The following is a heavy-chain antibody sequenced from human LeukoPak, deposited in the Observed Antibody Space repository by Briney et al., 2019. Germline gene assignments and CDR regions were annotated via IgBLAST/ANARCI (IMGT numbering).Heavy chain of an antibody. V-gene: IGHV4-31*03. CDR3: ARGSGSSCGPFDY. Sequence: SETLSLTCTVSGGSISSGGYYLSWIRQHPGKGLEWIGYIYYSGSTYYNPSLKSRVTISVDTSKNQFSLKLSSVTAADTAVYYCARGSGSSCGPFDYWGQGALVTVSS. CDR2: IYYSGST. CDR1: GGSISSGGYY. J-gene: IGHJ4*02. D-gene: IGHD3-10*01.